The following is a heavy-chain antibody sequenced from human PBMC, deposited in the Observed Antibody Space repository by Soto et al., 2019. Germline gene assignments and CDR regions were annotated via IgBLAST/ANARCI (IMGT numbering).Heavy chain of an antibody. Sequence: QTGGSLRLSCAASGFTFSTYEMNWVRQAPGKGLEWASYISSTDNTKYYADSVQGRFTISKDNTRSSLYLQMNSLRAEDTAVYYCARGQVGFDYWGQGTLVTVSS. CDR3: ARGQVGFDY. CDR2: ISSTDNTK. CDR1: GFTFSTYE. J-gene: IGHJ4*02. D-gene: IGHD3-16*01. V-gene: IGHV3-48*03.